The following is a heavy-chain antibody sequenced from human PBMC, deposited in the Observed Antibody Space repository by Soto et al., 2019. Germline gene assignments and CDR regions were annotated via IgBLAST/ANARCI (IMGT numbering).Heavy chain of an antibody. CDR2: INPNSGGT. J-gene: IGHJ4*02. Sequence: ASVKVSCKASGYTFTGYYMHWVRQAPGQGLEWMGWINPNSGGTNYAQKFQGWVTMTRDTSISTAYMELSRLRSDETAVYYCARDHHEWELPEVAAYYFDYWGQGTLVTVSS. V-gene: IGHV1-2*04. CDR1: GYTFTGYY. D-gene: IGHD1-26*01. CDR3: ARDHHEWELPEVAAYYFDY.